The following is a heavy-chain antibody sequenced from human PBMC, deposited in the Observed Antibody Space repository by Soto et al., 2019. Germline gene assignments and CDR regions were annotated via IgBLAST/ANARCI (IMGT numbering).Heavy chain of an antibody. CDR2: ISGSCGST. Sequence: LRLSCAASGFTFSSYAMSSVRQAPGKGLEMVSAISGSCGSTYYADSVKGRFTISRDNSKNTLYLQMNSLRAEDTAVYYCATTSNSYGYLSWFDSWGQGTLVTVSS. CDR3: ATTSNSYGYLSWFDS. J-gene: IGHJ5*01. V-gene: IGHV3-23*01. CDR1: GFTFSSYA. D-gene: IGHD5-18*01.